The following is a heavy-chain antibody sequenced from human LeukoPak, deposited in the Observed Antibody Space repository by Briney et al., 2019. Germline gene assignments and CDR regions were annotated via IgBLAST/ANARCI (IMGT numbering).Heavy chain of an antibody. V-gene: IGHV1-69*05. CDR1: GGTFSSHA. D-gene: IGHD2-2*01. Sequence: ASVKVSCKASGGTFSSHAISWVRQAPGQGLEWMGGIIPIFGTANYAQKFQGRVTITTDESTSTAYMELSSLRSEDTAVYYCARGGYCSSTSCSLNWFDPWGQGTLVTVSS. CDR2: IIPIFGTA. CDR3: ARGGYCSSTSCSLNWFDP. J-gene: IGHJ5*02.